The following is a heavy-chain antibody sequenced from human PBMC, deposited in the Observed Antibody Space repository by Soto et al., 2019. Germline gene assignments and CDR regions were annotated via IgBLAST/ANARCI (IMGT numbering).Heavy chain of an antibody. CDR2: SSNSGSFT. J-gene: IGHJ4*02. CDR3: VRSGDNYDLLDY. Sequence: AGVSLRLSCAASGFTFSDHYMSWIRQAPGKGLEWIGYSSNSGSFTRYADSVKGRFSISRDNAKNSLYLQINSLRGDETAIYYCVRSGDNYDLLDYWGQGTPVTGSA. D-gene: IGHD5-12*01. V-gene: IGHV3-11*06. CDR1: GFTFSDHY.